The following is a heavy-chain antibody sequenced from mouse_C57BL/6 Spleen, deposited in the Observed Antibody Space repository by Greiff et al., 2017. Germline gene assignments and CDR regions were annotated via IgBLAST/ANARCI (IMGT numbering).Heavy chain of an antibody. D-gene: IGHD1-1*02. J-gene: IGHJ2*01. Sequence: QVQLQQPGAELVKPGASVKLSCKASGYTFTSYWMQWVKQRPGQGLEWIGEIDPSDSYTNYNQKFKGKATLTVDTSSSTAYMQLSSLTSEDSAVYYCARRWERYFDYWGQGTTLTVSS. CDR2: IDPSDSYT. CDR3: ARRWERYFDY. V-gene: IGHV1-50*01. CDR1: GYTFTSYW.